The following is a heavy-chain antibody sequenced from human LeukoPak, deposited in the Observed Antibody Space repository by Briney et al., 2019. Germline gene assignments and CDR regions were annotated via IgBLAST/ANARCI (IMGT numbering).Heavy chain of an antibody. CDR2: FNHSGST. V-gene: IGHV4-34*01. Sequence: MPSETLSLTCAVYGGSFSGYYWSWIRQPPGKGLEWIGEFNHSGSTNYNPSLKSRVTISVDTSKNQFSLKLSSVTAADTAVYYCARGIRSYYDSSGIYYFDYWGQGTLVTVSS. CDR3: ARGIRSYYDSSGIYYFDY. CDR1: GGSFSGYY. J-gene: IGHJ4*02. D-gene: IGHD3-22*01.